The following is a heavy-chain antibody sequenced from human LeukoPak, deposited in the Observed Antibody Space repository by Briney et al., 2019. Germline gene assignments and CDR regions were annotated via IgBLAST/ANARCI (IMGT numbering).Heavy chain of an antibody. CDR3: ARLGVTQDAFDI. CDR2: ISSTGST. CDR1: GGSISSGGYS. V-gene: IGHV4-30-4*07. Sequence: KASQTLSLTCAVSGGSISSGGYSWSWIRQPPGKGLEWIGYISSTGSTYYNPSLKSRLSISLDTSENQFSLNLSSVTAADTAVFYCARLGVTQDAFDIWGQGTMVTVSS. J-gene: IGHJ3*02. D-gene: IGHD3-10*01.